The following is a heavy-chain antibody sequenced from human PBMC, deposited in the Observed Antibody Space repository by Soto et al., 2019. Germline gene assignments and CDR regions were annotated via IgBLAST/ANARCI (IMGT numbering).Heavy chain of an antibody. CDR3: AREGYSSSSDAFDI. D-gene: IGHD6-6*01. J-gene: IGHJ3*02. CDR2: ISSSSTI. CDR1: GFTFSSYS. V-gene: IGHV3-48*02. Sequence: GRSLRLSCAASGFTFSSYSMNWVRQAPGKGLEWVSYISSSSTIYYADSVKGRFTISRDNAKNSLYLQMNSLRDEDTAVYYCAREGYSSSSDAFDIWGQGTMVTVSS.